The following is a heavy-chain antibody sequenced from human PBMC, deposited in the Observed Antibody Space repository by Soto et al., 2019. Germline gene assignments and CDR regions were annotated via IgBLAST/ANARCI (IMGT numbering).Heavy chain of an antibody. D-gene: IGHD2-2*01. CDR2: INSDGSTT. J-gene: IGHJ4*03. CDR3: ARVKLGYCISTSCYHDY. V-gene: IGHV3-74*01. Sequence: PGGSLRLSCAASGFTFSSYWMLWVRQAPGKGLVWVSRINSDGSTTSYADSVKGRFTISRDNAKNSLYLQMNSLRAEDTAVYYCARVKLGYCISTSCYHDYWGQGTTVTVSS. CDR1: GFTFSSYW.